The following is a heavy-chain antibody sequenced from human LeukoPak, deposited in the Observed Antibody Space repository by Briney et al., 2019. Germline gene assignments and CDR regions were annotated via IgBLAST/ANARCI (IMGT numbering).Heavy chain of an antibody. J-gene: IGHJ4*02. Sequence: PSETLPLTCAVHGGSFSGYYWSWIRQPPGKGLEWIGEINHSGSTNYNPSLKSRVTISVDTSKNQFSLKLSSVTAADTAVYYCARGRARYYGSGSYYNDYWGQGTLVTVSS. CDR3: ARGRARYYGSGSYYNDY. V-gene: IGHV4-34*01. CDR2: INHSGST. D-gene: IGHD3-10*01. CDR1: GGSFSGYY.